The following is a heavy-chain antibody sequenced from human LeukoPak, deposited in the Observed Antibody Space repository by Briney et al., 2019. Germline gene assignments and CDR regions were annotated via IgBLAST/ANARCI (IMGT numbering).Heavy chain of an antibody. V-gene: IGHV4-4*02. J-gene: IGHJ3*02. CDR1: GDSVSSSHW. D-gene: IGHD1-20*01. CDR3: ARLVVYNWTPRAFDI. CDR2: IAHTGST. Sequence: PSGTLSPTCAVSGDSVSSSHWWSWVRQPPGKGLEWIGEIAHTGSTKYTPSLRSRASISIDWSKNQFSLNLTSVTAADTATYFCARLVVYNWTPRAFDIWGQGTMVTVSS.